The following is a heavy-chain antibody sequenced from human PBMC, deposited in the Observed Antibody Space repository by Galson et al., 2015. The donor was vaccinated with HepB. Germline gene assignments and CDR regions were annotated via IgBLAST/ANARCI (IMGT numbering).Heavy chain of an antibody. V-gene: IGHV1-2*02. CDR1: GYTFTGYY. J-gene: IGHJ4*02. D-gene: IGHD4-23*01. Sequence: SVKVSCKASGYTFTGYYMHWVRQAPGQGLEWMGWINLNSGDTNYAQKFQGRVTVTRDTSISTAYMELSSLRSDDTAVYYCAREHGGNSGFDYWGQGTLLTVSS. CDR2: INLNSGDT. CDR3: AREHGGNSGFDY.